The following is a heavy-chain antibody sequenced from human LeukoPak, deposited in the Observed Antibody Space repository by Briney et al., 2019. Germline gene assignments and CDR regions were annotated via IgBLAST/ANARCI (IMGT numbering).Heavy chain of an antibody. CDR1: GYTFTSYD. V-gene: IGHV1-8*01. Sequence: WASVKVSCKASGYTFTSYDINWVQQATGQGLEWMGWMNPNSGNTGYAQKFQGRVTMTRNTSISTAYMELSSLRSEDTAVYYCAILTIFGVLYGMDVWGQGTTVTVS. D-gene: IGHD3-3*01. CDR3: AILTIFGVLYGMDV. CDR2: MNPNSGNT. J-gene: IGHJ6*02.